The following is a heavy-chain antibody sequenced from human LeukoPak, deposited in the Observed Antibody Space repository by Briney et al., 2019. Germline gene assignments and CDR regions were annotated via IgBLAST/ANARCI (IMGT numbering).Heavy chain of an antibody. Sequence: PSETLSLTCTVSGGSISSYYWSWIRQPPGKGLEWIGYIHYSGSTNYNPSLKSRVTISVDTSKNQFSLKLSSVTAADTAVYYCARGLRVDFWSGYPNWFDPWGQGTLVTVSS. V-gene: IGHV4-59*01. CDR2: IHYSGST. J-gene: IGHJ5*02. CDR1: GGSISSYY. D-gene: IGHD3-3*01. CDR3: ARGLRVDFWSGYPNWFDP.